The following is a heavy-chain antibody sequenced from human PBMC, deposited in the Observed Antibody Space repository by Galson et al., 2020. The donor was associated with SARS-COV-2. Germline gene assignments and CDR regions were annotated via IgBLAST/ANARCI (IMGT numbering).Heavy chain of an antibody. V-gene: IGHV4-39*01. D-gene: IGHD6-6*01. CDR3: ASLPVPTQYSSSSEVAD. CDR1: GGSISNSSYF. CDR2: IDYSGST. J-gene: IGHJ4*02. Sequence: ETSETLSLTCTVSGGSISNSSYFWGWIRQPPGKGLEWIGSIDYSGSTFYTPSLKSRLSISVDTTTNQFSLRLGSVTAADTAVYYCASLPVPTQYSSSSEVADWGQGSLVTVSS.